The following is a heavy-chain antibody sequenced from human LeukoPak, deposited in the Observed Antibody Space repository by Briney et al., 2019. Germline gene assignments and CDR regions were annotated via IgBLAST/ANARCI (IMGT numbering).Heavy chain of an antibody. V-gene: IGHV3-7*01. D-gene: IGHD3-10*01. CDR3: ARAYTMVRGVDAFDI. Sequence: GGSLRLPCAASGFTFSSYVMSWVRQAPGKGLEWVANIKQDGSEKYYVDSVKGRFTISRDNAKNSLYLQMNSLRAEDTAVYYCARAYTMVRGVDAFDIWGQGTMVTASS. J-gene: IGHJ3*02. CDR2: IKQDGSEK. CDR1: GFTFSSYV.